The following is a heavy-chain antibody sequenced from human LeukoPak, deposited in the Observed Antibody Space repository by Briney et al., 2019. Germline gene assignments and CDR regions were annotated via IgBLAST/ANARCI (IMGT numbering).Heavy chain of an antibody. CDR3: ARTSGWYPEYFQN. J-gene: IGHJ1*01. D-gene: IGHD6-19*01. Sequence: PSETLSLTCTVSAGSISSSLYYWGWIRQPPGKGLECIGSIYYSGSTYYNPSLKSRITISVDTSKNQFPLKLTSVTAADTGIYYCARTSGWYPEYFQNWGQGTLVTVSS. CDR2: IYYSGST. CDR1: AGSISSSLYY. V-gene: IGHV4-39*01.